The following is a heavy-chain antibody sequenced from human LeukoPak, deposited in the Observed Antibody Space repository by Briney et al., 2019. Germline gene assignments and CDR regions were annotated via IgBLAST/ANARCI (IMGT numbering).Heavy chain of an antibody. Sequence: ASVKVSCEASGYTFTNYGITWVRQAPGQGLEWMGWISAYNGNTNYAQKLQGRVTMTTDTSTSTAYMELRSLTSDDTAVYYCARVVVATVSWFDPWGQGTRVTVSS. V-gene: IGHV1-18*01. CDR1: GYTFTNYG. D-gene: IGHD2-15*01. CDR2: ISAYNGNT. CDR3: ARVVVATVSWFDP. J-gene: IGHJ5*02.